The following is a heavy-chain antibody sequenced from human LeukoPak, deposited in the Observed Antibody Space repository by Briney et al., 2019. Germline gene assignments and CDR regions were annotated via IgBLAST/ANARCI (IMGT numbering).Heavy chain of an antibody. J-gene: IGHJ4*02. CDR3: ARGNYYDSPYDY. CDR2: INHSGST. V-gene: IGHV4-34*01. CDR1: GGSFSGYY. D-gene: IGHD3-22*01. Sequence: SETLSLTCAVYGGSFSGYYWSWIRQPPGKGLEWIGEINHSGSTNYNPSLKSRVTISVDTSKSQFSLKLSSVTAADTAVYYCARGNYYDSPYDYWGQGTLVTVSS.